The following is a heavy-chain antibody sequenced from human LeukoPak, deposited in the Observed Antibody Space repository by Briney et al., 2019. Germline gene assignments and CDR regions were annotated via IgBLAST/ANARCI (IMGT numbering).Heavy chain of an antibody. Sequence: SQTLSLTCTVSGGSISSGGYYWSWIRQPPGKGLEWIGYIYHSGSTYYNPSLKSRVTISVDRSKNQFSLKLSSVTAADTAVYYCASGTGGAFDIWGQGTMVTVSS. J-gene: IGHJ3*02. V-gene: IGHV4-30-2*01. CDR1: GGSISSGGYY. CDR3: ASGTGGAFDI. D-gene: IGHD1-1*01. CDR2: IYHSGST.